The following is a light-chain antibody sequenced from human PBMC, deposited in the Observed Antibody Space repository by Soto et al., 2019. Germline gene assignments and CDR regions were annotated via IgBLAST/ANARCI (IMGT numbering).Light chain of an antibody. V-gene: IGKV3-11*01. CDR1: QSVSSH. J-gene: IGKJ5*01. CDR3: QQRGTWPPSIT. Sequence: EIVLTQSPATLSLSPGERATLSCRASQSVSSHLAWYQQKPGQAPRLLIYDVSSRATGIPARFSGSGSGTDFTLTISSLEPEDLAVYYCQQRGTWPPSITFGQGTRLEIK. CDR2: DVS.